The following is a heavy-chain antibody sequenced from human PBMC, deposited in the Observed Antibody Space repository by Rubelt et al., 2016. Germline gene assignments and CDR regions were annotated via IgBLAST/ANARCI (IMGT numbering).Heavy chain of an antibody. Sequence: QVQLKESGPGLVKPSETLSLTCSVSGGSISSYYWSWIRQPPGKGLEWIGYIYYSGSTNYNPSLKSRVTISVDTSKNQFSLKLSSVTASDTAVYYCGNYYYDSSGYYFGYFQHWGQGTLVTVSS. CDR2: IYYSGST. V-gene: IGHV4-59*08. J-gene: IGHJ1*01. CDR3: GNYYYDSSGYYFGYFQH. D-gene: IGHD3-22*01. CDR1: GGSISSYY.